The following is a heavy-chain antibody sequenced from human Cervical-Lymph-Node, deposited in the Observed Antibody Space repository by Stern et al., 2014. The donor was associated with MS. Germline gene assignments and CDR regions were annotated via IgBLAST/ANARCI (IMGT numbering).Heavy chain of an antibody. CDR2: IYTSGST. V-gene: IGHV4-61*02. CDR3: ARDCRLRYFDNYGMDV. J-gene: IGHJ6*02. CDR1: GGSISSGSYY. D-gene: IGHD3-9*01. Sequence: QVQLQESGPGLVKPSQTLSLTCTVSGGSISSGSYYWSWIRQPAGKGLEWIGRIYTSGSTNYNPSLKSRVTISVDTSKNPFSLNVSSGTAADTAVYYCARDCRLRYFDNYGMDVWGQGTTVTVSS.